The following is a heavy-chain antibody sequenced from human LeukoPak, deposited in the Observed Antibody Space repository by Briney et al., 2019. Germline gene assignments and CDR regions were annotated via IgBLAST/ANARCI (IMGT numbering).Heavy chain of an antibody. J-gene: IGHJ6*03. V-gene: IGHV3-30*03. CDR3: VRGGYCSGTNCYTPDNYYYYYMDV. CDR2: TSYDERKK. CDR1: RFSFSDYD. D-gene: IGHD2-2*02. Sequence: PGRSLRLSCRASRFSFSDYDMHWVRQAPGKGLEWVAVTSYDERKKFYADSVEGRFTISRDNSKNTFYLSMNSLRAEDTALYYCVRGGYCSGTNCYTPDNYYYYYMDVWGKGTTVTVSS.